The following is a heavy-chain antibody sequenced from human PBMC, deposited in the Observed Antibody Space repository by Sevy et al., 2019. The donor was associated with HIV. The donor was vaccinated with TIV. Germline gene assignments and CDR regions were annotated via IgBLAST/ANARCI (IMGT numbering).Heavy chain of an antibody. D-gene: IGHD3-16*01. Sequence: SETLSLTCTVSDGSISSYYWSWIRQPPGKGLEWIGYIYYSGSTNYNPSLKSRVTISVDTSKNQFSLKLSSVTAADTAVYYCARAFILDDAFDIWGQGTMVTVSS. J-gene: IGHJ3*02. CDR1: DGSISSYY. CDR2: IYYSGST. CDR3: ARAFILDDAFDI. V-gene: IGHV4-59*01.